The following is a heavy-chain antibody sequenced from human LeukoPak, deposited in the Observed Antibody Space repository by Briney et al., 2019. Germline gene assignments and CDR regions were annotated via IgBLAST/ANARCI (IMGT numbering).Heavy chain of an antibody. CDR2: ISYDGSNK. D-gene: IGHD3-22*01. CDR1: GFTFSSYA. Sequence: PGRSLRLSCAASGFTFSSYAMHWVRQAPGKGLEWVAVISYDGSNKYYADSVKGRFTISRDNYKNTLYLQMNSLRAEDTAVYYCAREYYYDSSGYSNNWGQGTLVTVSS. CDR3: AREYYYDSSGYSNN. V-gene: IGHV3-30*04. J-gene: IGHJ4*02.